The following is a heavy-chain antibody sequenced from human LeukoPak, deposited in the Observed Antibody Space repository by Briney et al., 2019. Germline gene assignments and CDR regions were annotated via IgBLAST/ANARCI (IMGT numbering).Heavy chain of an antibody. D-gene: IGHD6-19*01. J-gene: IGHJ4*02. CDR1: GFTFSSYD. CDR3: AKRPPYSSGWYFGY. V-gene: IGHV3-23*01. Sequence: PGGSLRLSCAASGFTFSSYDMSWLRQAPGKGLEWVSAISGSGGSTYYAASVEGRFTITRDNSKNTLYLQMNSLRAEDTAVYYCAKRPPYSSGWYFGYWGQGTLVTVSS. CDR2: ISGSGGST.